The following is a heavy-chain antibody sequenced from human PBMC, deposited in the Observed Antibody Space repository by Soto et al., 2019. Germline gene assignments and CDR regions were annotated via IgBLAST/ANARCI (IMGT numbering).Heavy chain of an antibody. CDR2: LYDVDGT. CDR1: GFTVIGKRY. CDR3: ASWHEREHAYDV. V-gene: IGHV3-53*01. J-gene: IGHJ3*01. D-gene: IGHD1-1*01. Sequence: VGSLRLSCAALGFTVIGKRYFAFVRQAPGKGLEWISALYDVDGTFYADSVKGRFTTSSDSSKTTVYLQMNGLRPDDTAVYYCASWHEREHAYDVWGRGTTVTVSS.